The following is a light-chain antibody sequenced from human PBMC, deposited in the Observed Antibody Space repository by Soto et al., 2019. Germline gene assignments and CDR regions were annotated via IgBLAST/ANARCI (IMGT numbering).Light chain of an antibody. Sequence: EIVMTQSPATLSVSPGERATLSCRASQSVSSSLAWYQQKPGQAPRLLIYGASTRATDIPARFSGSGSGTEFTLTISSLQSEDFAVYYCQQYNNWPVYTFGQGTKLEI. CDR3: QQYNNWPVYT. J-gene: IGKJ2*01. CDR1: QSVSSS. V-gene: IGKV3-15*01. CDR2: GAS.